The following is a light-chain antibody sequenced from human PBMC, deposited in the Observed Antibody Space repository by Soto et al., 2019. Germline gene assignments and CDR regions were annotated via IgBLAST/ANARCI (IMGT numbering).Light chain of an antibody. CDR3: QQYNDWPPYT. J-gene: IGKJ2*01. CDR1: QGIASN. Sequence: IVMTQSPATLSVSPGERVTLSCRASQGIASNLAWYQQKPGQAPRLLLYAASTRATGIPARFSGSESGTEFTLTISSLQSEDFAVYYCQQYNDWPPYTFGQGTKVEMK. CDR2: AAS. V-gene: IGKV3-15*01.